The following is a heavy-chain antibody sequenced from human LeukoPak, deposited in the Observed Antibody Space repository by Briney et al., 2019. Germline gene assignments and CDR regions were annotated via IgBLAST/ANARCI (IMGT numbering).Heavy chain of an antibody. CDR2: ISSSSSYI. CDR3: ARDQEIPTGYYGMDV. CDR1: GFTFSRYS. V-gene: IGHV3-21*01. D-gene: IGHD2-21*01. Sequence: PGGSLRLSCAASGFTFSRYSMNWVRQAPGKGLEWVSSISSSSSYIYYADSMKGRFAISRDNAKNSLYLQTNSLRAEDTAVYYCARDQEIPTGYYGMDVWGQGTTVTVSS. J-gene: IGHJ6*02.